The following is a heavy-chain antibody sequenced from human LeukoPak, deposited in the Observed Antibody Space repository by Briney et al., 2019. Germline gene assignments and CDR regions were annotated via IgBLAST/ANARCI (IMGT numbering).Heavy chain of an antibody. CDR2: IYYSGST. V-gene: IGHV4-31*03. J-gene: IGHJ5*02. CDR3: ARNFEGYSYGYPPMIVVKGFDP. CDR1: GGSISSGVYY. Sequence: PSETLSLTCTVSGGSISSGVYYWSWIRQHPGKGLEWIGYIYYSGSTYYNPSLKSRVTISVDTSKNQFSLKLSSVTAADTAVYYCARNFEGYSYGYPPMIVVKGFDPWGPGTLVTVSS. D-gene: IGHD5-18*01.